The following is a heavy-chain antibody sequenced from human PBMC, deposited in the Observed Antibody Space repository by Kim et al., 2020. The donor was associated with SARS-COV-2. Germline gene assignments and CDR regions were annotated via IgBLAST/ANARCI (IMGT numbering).Heavy chain of an antibody. D-gene: IGHD2-2*01. CDR1: GFTFSDYY. J-gene: IGHJ4*02. CDR2: ISSSGSTI. Sequence: GGSLRLSCAASGFTFSDYYMSWIRQAPGKGLEWVSYISSSGSTIYYADSVKGRFTISRDNAKNSLYLQMNSLRAEDTAVYYCARYCSSTSCPFDYWGQGTLVTVSS. CDR3: ARYCSSTSCPFDY. V-gene: IGHV3-11*01.